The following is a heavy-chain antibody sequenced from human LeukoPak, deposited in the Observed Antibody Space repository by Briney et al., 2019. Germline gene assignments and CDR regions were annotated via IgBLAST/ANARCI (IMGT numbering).Heavy chain of an antibody. V-gene: IGHV3-30*04. CDR3: ARNQLGFDY. CDR2: ISYDGTNK. CDR1: GFTFSSYA. Sequence: GGSLRLSCVASGFTFSSYAMHWVRQAPGKGLDWVAVISYDGTNKFYTDSVKGRFTISRDNSKNTLYLQMNSLGAEDTAVYYCARNQLGFDYWGQGALVTVSS. D-gene: IGHD1-1*01. J-gene: IGHJ4*02.